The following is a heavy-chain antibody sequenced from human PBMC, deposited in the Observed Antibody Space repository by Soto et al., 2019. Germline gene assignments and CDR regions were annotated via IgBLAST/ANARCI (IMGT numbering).Heavy chain of an antibody. D-gene: IGHD2-2*01. J-gene: IGHJ4*02. CDR1: GFTFSPYA. CDR3: AKDKGGRYCSRTSCRDSFDY. Sequence: EVQLLESGGGLVQPVGSLRLSCTASGFTFSPYAMSWVRQAPGKWLEWVSTISDSGSTYYADPVKGRFTISRDNPKNTLYLQMNSLRAEDTAVYYCAKDKGGRYCSRTSCRDSFDYWGQGTLVTVSS. CDR2: ISDSGST. V-gene: IGHV3-23*01.